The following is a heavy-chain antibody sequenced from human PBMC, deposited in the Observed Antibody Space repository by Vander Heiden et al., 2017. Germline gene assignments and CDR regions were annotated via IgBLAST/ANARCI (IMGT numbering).Heavy chain of an antibody. D-gene: IGHD3-16*01. CDR2: MWYDRSNK. CDR1: GFPFSSYG. J-gene: IGHJ4*02. Sequence: QVQLVESGGGVVERGRFLRTSCAASGFPFSSYGVHWVRQAPGKGLEWVAVMWYDRSNKYYADSVKGRFAISRDNSKNTQYLQMNSLRAGDTAVYYCARDGGSGYCDYWGQGTLFTVSS. V-gene: IGHV3-33*01. CDR3: ARDGGSGYCDY.